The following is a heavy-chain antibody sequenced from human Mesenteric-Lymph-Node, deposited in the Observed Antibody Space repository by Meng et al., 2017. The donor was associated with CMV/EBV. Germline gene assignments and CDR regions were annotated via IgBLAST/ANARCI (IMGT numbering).Heavy chain of an antibody. J-gene: IGHJ6*02. CDR1: GYTFTSYD. CDR3: ARGRYSSGWYRYGMDV. CDR2: MNPNSGNT. D-gene: IGHD6-19*01. Sequence: ASVQVSCKASGYTFTSYDINWVRQATGQGLEWMGWMNPNSGNTGYAQKFQGRVTMTRNTSRSTAYIELSSLRSEDTAVNYCARGRYSSGWYRYGMDVWGQGTTVTVSS. V-gene: IGHV1-8*01.